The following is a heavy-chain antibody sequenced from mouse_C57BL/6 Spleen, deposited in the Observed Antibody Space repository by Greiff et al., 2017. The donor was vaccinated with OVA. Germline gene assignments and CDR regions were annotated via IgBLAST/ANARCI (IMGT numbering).Heavy chain of an antibody. J-gene: IGHJ3*01. CDR2: IDPSDSYT. Sequence: VQLQQPGAELVMPGASVKLSCKASGYTFTSYWMHWVKQRPGQGLEWIGEIDPSDSYTNYNQKFKGKSTLTVDKSSSTAYMQLSSLTSEDSAVYYCASGLTTVVGGRAWFAYWGQGTLVTVSA. CDR3: ASGLTTVVGGRAWFAY. D-gene: IGHD1-1*01. V-gene: IGHV1-69*01. CDR1: GYTFTSYW.